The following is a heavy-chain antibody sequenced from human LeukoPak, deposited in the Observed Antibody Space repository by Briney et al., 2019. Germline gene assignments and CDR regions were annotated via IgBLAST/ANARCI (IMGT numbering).Heavy chain of an antibody. J-gene: IGHJ6*02. D-gene: IGHD2-2*01. CDR1: GFTVSSNY. Sequence: GGSLRLSCAASGFTVSSNYMSWVRQAPGKGLDWVSVIYSGGSTYYADSVKGRFTISRDNSKNTLYLQMNSLRAEDTAVYYCARTYCSSSSCYPNYYYGMDVWGQGTTVTVSS. V-gene: IGHV3-66*02. CDR3: ARTYCSSSSCYPNYYYGMDV. CDR2: IYSGGST.